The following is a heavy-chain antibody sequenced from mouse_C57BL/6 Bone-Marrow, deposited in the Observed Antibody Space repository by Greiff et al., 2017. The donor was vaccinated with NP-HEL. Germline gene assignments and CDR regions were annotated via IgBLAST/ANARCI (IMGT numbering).Heavy chain of an antibody. V-gene: IGHV1-4*01. CDR2: INPSSGYT. CDR3: ARGIITTVVADAMDY. CDR1: GYTFTSYT. Sequence: QVQLQQSGAELARPGASVKMSCKASGYTFTSYTMHWVKQRPGQGLEWIGYINPSSGYTKYNQKFKDKATLTADKASSTAYMQLSSLTSEDSAVYYCARGIITTVVADAMDYWGQGTSVTVSS. D-gene: IGHD1-1*01. J-gene: IGHJ4*01.